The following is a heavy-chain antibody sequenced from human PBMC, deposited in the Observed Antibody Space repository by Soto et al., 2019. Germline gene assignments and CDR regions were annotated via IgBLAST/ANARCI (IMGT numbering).Heavy chain of an antibody. J-gene: IGHJ6*02. Sequence: QVQLQESGPGLVKPSQTLSLTCTVSGGSISSGDYYWSWIRQPPGKGLEWIGYIYYSGTTYYNPSLRRRITISVDTSKNQFSLKLGSVTSANTAVYYCATDSSYDVWSEMDVWGQGTTVTFSS. CDR2: IYYSGTT. V-gene: IGHV4-30-4*01. D-gene: IGHD3-3*01. CDR3: ATDSSYDVWSEMDV. CDR1: GGSISSGDYY.